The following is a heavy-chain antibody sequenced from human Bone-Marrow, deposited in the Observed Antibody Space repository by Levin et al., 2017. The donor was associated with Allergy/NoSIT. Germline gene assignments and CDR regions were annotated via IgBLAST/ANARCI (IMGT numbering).Heavy chain of an antibody. CDR1: GYMFNLYG. CDR2: ISAHNGNT. J-gene: IGHJ4*02. D-gene: IGHD3-22*01. Sequence: PGASVKVSCKASGYMFNLYGIAWVRQAPGQGLEWMGWISAHNGNTDYAQKFQDRVTMTTDASTSTIYMELRRLRFDDTAVYYCARVDYHDTSAYCGYWGQGTPVAVSS. V-gene: IGHV1-18*01. CDR3: ARVDYHDTSAYCGY.